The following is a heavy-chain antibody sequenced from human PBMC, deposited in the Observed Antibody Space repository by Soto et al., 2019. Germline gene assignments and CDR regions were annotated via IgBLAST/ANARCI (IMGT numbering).Heavy chain of an antibody. CDR1: GFTFSSYA. V-gene: IGHV3-30-3*01. CDR2: ISYDGSNK. Sequence: GGSLRLSCAASGFTFSSYAMHWVRQAPGKGLEWVAVISYDGSNKYYADSVKGRFTISRDNSKNTLYLQMNSLRAEDTAVYYCARIVVGLTYYYDSSGRVGAFDIWGQGTMVTVSS. D-gene: IGHD3-22*01. CDR3: ARIVVGLTYYYDSSGRVGAFDI. J-gene: IGHJ3*02.